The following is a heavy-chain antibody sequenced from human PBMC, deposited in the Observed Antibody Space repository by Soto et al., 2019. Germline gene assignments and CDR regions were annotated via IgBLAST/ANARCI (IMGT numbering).Heavy chain of an antibody. CDR3: ARPWDTVMVSTWNY. V-gene: IGHV3-7*03. D-gene: IGHD5-18*01. CDR2: INKNGGEK. J-gene: IGHJ4*02. Sequence: EVQLVESGGGLVQPGGSLRLSCAASGFTFSSYSMSWVRQAPGRGLEWVANINKNGGEKYYVDSVKGRFTISRDNAKNSLYLQMNSLRAEDTAVYYCARPWDTVMVSTWNYWGQGTLVTVSS. CDR1: GFTFSSYS.